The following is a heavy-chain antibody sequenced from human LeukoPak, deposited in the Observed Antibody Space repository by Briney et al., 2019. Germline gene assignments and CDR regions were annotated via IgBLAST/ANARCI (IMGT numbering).Heavy chain of an antibody. V-gene: IGHV3-53*04. J-gene: IGHJ4*02. D-gene: IGHD3-10*01. CDR2: IYSGGST. Sequence: GGSLRLYCAASGFTGSSNYMSWVRQAPGKGLEWVSVIYSGGSTYYADSVKGRFTISRHNSKNTLYLQMNSLRAEDTAVYYCARGTYGSGSYYPDYWGQGTLVTVSS. CDR1: GFTGSSNY. CDR3: ARGTYGSGSYYPDY.